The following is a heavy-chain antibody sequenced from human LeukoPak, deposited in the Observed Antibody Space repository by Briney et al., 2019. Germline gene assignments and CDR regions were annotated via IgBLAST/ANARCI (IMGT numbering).Heavy chain of an antibody. CDR1: DGSISSGSYY. CDR2: IYTSGST. D-gene: IGHD2-2*01. J-gene: IGHJ4*02. V-gene: IGHV4-61*02. CDR3: ARAASGSSTSGFDY. Sequence: SQTLSLTCTVSDGSISSGSYYWSWIRQPAGKGLEWIGRIYTSGSTNYNPSLKSRVTISVDTSKNQFSLKLSSVTAADTAVYYCARAASGSSTSGFDYWGQGTLVTVSS.